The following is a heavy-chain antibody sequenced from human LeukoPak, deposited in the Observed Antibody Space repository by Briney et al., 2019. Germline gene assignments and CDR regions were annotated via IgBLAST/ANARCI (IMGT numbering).Heavy chain of an antibody. J-gene: IGHJ4*02. CDR3: ARDPTPDSSSSRLVDY. CDR2: IYYSGST. CDR1: GGSISFYY. D-gene: IGHD6-6*01. Sequence: SETLSLTCTVSGGSISFYYWSWIRQPPGKGLEWIGYIYYSGSTNYNPSLKSRVTISVDTSKNQFSLKLSSVTAADTAVYYCARDPTPDSSSSRLVDYWGQGTLVTVSS. V-gene: IGHV4-59*12.